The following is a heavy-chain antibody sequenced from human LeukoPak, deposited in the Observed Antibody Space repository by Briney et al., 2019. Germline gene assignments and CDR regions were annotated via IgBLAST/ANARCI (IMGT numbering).Heavy chain of an antibody. CDR2: IYTSGST. CDR3: AREDYCSSTSCYTHLDY. V-gene: IGHV4-61*02. CDR1: GGSISSGSYY. J-gene: IGHJ4*02. Sequence: PSETLSLTCTVSGGSISSGSYYWSWIRQPAGKGLEWIGRIYTSGSTNCNPSLKSRVTISVDTSKNQFSLKLSSVTAADTAVYYCAREDYCSSTSCYTHLDYWGQGTLVTVSS. D-gene: IGHD2-2*02.